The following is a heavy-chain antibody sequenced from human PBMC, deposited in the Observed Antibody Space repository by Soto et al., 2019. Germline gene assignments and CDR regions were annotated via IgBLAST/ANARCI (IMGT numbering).Heavy chain of an antibody. V-gene: IGHV4-4*02. CDR1: GASIGTSNW. CDR3: ARLLYYDSNGYYFPSKMDV. Sequence: SETLSLTCAVSGASIGTSNWWSWVRQSPGKGLEWIGEIHDSGSTKYNPSLKSRVTISLDKSKNQFSLNVSSVTAADTAVYYCARLLYYDSNGYYFPSKMDVWGQGTTVTVSS. J-gene: IGHJ6*02. CDR2: IHDSGST. D-gene: IGHD3-22*01.